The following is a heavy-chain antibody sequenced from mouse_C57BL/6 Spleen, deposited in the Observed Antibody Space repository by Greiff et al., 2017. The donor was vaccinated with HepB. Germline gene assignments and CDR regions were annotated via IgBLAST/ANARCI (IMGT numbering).Heavy chain of an antibody. Sequence: VKVVESGPGLVAPSQSLSITCTVSGFSLTSYAISWVRQPPGKGLEWLGVIWTGGGTNYNSALKSRLSISKDNSKSQVFLKMNSLQTDDTARYYCARNWGTTVVAPYWYFDVWGTGTTVTVSS. V-gene: IGHV2-9-1*01. J-gene: IGHJ1*03. D-gene: IGHD1-1*01. CDR3: ARNWGTTVVAPYWYFDV. CDR1: GFSLTSYA. CDR2: IWTGGGT.